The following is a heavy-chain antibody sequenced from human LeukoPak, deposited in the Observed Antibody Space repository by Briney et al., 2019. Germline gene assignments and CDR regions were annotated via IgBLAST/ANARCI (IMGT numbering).Heavy chain of an antibody. CDR1: GFTFDDYA. J-gene: IGHJ6*02. D-gene: IGHD2-2*01. V-gene: IGHV3-9*01. CDR2: ISWNSGSL. CDR3: AKGCSSTSGPDGHYYGMDV. Sequence: GGSLRLSCAASGFTFDDYAMHWVRQAPGKGLEWVSDISWNSGSLGYADSVKGRFTISRDNAKNSLYLEMNSLRAEDTALYYCAKGCSSTSGPDGHYYGMDVWGQGTTVIVSS.